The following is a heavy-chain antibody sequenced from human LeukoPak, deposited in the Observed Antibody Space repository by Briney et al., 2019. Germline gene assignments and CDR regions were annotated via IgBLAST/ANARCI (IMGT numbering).Heavy chain of an antibody. CDR2: IYYSGST. J-gene: IGHJ6*02. V-gene: IGHV4-59*01. CDR3: ARFTNYYGMDV. CDR1: GGSISSYY. Sequence: SETLSLTRTVSGGSISSYYWSWIRQPPGKGLEWIGYIYYSGSTNYNPSLKSRVTISVDTSKNQFSLKLSSVTAADTAVYYCARFTNYYGMDVWGQGTTVTVSS.